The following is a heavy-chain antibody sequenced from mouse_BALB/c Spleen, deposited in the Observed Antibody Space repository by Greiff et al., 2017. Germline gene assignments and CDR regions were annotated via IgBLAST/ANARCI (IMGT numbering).Heavy chain of an antibody. CDR2: INPSNGRT. D-gene: IGHD2-14*01. CDR1: GYTFTSYW. Sequence: QVQLQQPGAELVKPGASVKLSCKASGYTFTSYWMHWVKQRPGQGLEWIGEINPSNGRTNYNEKFKSKATLTVDKSSSTAYMQLSSLTSEDSAVYYCARRSYYRYDGNYFDYWGQGTTLTVSS. J-gene: IGHJ2*01. CDR3: ARRSYYRYDGNYFDY. V-gene: IGHV1S81*02.